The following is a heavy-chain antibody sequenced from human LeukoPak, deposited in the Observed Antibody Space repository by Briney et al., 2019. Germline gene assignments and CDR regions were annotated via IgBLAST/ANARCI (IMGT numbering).Heavy chain of an antibody. CDR1: GYTFTGYY. CDR2: INPNSGGT. Sequence: GASVKVSCKASGYTFTGYYMHWVRQAPGQGLEWMGWINPNSGGTNYAQKFQGRVTMTRDTSISTAYMELSSLRSEDTAVYYCARDVAATLWIFDYWGQGTLVTVSS. V-gene: IGHV1-2*02. J-gene: IGHJ4*02. D-gene: IGHD2-15*01. CDR3: ARDVAATLWIFDY.